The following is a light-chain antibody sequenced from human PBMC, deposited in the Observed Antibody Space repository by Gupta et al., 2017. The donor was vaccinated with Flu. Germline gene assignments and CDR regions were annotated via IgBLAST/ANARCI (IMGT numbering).Light chain of an antibody. CDR1: QSISSY. CDR2: AAS. CDR3: QQSDSTRFT. V-gene: IGKV1-39*01. J-gene: IGKJ3*01. Sequence: DIQMTQSPSSLSASVGDRVTITCRASQSISSYLNWYQQKPGKAPKLLIYAASSLQSGVPSRFSGSGSGTDFTLTISILHPEDFATYYCQQSDSTRFTFGPGTKVDIK.